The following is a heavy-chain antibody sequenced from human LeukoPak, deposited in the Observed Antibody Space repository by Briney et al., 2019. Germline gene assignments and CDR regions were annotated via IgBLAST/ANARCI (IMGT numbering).Heavy chain of an antibody. CDR3: ARGRTTYDYVWGSYRPPDY. CDR1: GGSISSYY. V-gene: IGHV4-4*07. D-gene: IGHD3-16*02. CDR2: IYTSGST. J-gene: IGHJ4*02. Sequence: SETLSLTCTVSGGSISSYYWSWIRQPAGKGLEWIGRIYTSGSTNYNPSLKSRVTMSVDTSKNQFSLKLNSVTAADTAVYYCARGRTTYDYVWGSYRPPDYWGQGTLVTVSS.